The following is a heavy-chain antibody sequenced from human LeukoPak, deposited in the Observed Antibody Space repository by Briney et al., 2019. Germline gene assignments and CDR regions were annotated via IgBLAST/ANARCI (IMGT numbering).Heavy chain of an antibody. CDR2: IIPIFGIA. CDR1: GGTFSSYA. J-gene: IGHJ5*02. Sequence: ASVKVSCKASGGTFSSYAISWVRQAPGQGLEWMGRIIPIFGIANYAQKFQGRVTITADKSTSTAYMELSSLRSGDTAVFYCRRGGGGREITFGGVIESYGMITTNWFDPWGQGTLVTVSS. CDR3: RRGGGGREITFGGVIESYGMITTNWFDP. D-gene: IGHD3-16*01. V-gene: IGHV1-69*04.